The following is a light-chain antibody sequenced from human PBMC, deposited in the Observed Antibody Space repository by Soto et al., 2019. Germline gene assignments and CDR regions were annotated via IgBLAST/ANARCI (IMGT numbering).Light chain of an antibody. CDR1: SSDVGSYNL. J-gene: IGLJ1*01. V-gene: IGLV2-23*02. Sequence: SVLTQPASVCGSPGQSITISCTGTSSDVGSYNLVSWYQQHPGKAPKLMIYEVTKRPSGVSNRFSGSKSGNTASLTISGLQAEDEADYYCCSYASSNTYVFGTGTKVTVL. CDR2: EVT. CDR3: CSYASSNTYV.